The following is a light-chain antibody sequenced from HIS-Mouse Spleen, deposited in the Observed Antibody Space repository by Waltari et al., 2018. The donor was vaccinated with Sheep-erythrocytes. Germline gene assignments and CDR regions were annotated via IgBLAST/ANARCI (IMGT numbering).Light chain of an antibody. V-gene: IGKV3-20*01. J-gene: IGKJ1*01. CDR1: QSVGSSY. CDR2: RAS. CDR3: QQYGSSLRT. Sequence: ESVLTLSPGTPSLSPGERATLPYSATQSVGSSYLAWYQQKPGQAPRLLIYRASSGATGIPDRFSGSGSGTDFTLTISRLEAEDFAVYYCQQYGSSLRTFGQGTKVEIK.